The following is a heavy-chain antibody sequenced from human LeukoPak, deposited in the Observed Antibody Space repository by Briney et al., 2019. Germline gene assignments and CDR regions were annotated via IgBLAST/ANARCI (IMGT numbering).Heavy chain of an antibody. CDR3: VRDEGVDRFGVVIEEYLDY. D-gene: IGHD3-3*01. J-gene: IGHJ4*02. Sequence: PGGSLRLSCVVSGFTFSRHWMSWVRQAPGKGLEWVANIKQDGGEKYYVDSVEGRFTISRDNAKNSLYLQMNSLRVEDTAVYYCVRDEGVDRFGVVIEEYLDYWGQGTLVTVSS. V-gene: IGHV3-7*01. CDR1: GFTFSRHW. CDR2: IKQDGGEK.